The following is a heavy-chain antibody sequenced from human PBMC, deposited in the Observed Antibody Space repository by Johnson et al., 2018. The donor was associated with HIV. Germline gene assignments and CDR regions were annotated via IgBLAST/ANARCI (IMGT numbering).Heavy chain of an antibody. CDR3: ATWAPDAFDI. D-gene: IGHD7-27*01. CDR2: ISFDGNNK. Sequence: QVQLVESGGGVVQPGRSLRLSCAASGFTFSRNAMHWVRQAPGKGLEWVAVISFDGNNKHYADSVRGRFTVSRDNSKKTLSVQMNNLKPEDTAVYYCATWAPDAFDIWGKGAMVTVSS. V-gene: IGHV3-30-3*01. CDR1: GFTFSRNA. J-gene: IGHJ3*02.